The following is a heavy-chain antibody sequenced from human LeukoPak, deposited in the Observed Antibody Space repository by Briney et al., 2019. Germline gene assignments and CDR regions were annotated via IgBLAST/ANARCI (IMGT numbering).Heavy chain of an antibody. D-gene: IGHD4-17*01. J-gene: IGHJ4*02. Sequence: ASVTVSCKASGYTFTVYYMHWVRQAPGQGLEWMGRINPNSGGTNYAQKFQGGVTMTRDTSISTAYMELSRLRSDDTAVYYCARENDYGDLYYFDYWGQGTLVTVSS. CDR1: GYTFTVYY. CDR2: INPNSGGT. V-gene: IGHV1-2*06. CDR3: ARENDYGDLYYFDY.